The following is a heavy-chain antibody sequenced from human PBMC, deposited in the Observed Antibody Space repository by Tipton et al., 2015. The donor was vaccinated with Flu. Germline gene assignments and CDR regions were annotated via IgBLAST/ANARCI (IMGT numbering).Heavy chain of an antibody. CDR3: ARQPVAGTFRPYYMDV. CDR1: GGSISSSSYY. CDR2: IYYSGST. J-gene: IGHJ6*03. D-gene: IGHD6-19*01. Sequence: TLSLTCTVSGGSISSSSYYWGWIRQPPGKGLEWIGSIYYSGSTYYNPSLKSRVTISVDTSKNQFSLKLSSVTAADTAVYYCARQPVAGTFRPYYMDVWGKGTTVTVSS. V-gene: IGHV4-39*01.